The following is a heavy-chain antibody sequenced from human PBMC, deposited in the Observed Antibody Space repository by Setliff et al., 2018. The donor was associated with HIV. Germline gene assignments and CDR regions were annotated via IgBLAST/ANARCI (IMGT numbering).Heavy chain of an antibody. J-gene: IGHJ6*02. CDR3: ARDLRITLFGGDVYYYYGMDV. V-gene: IGHV4-4*02. CDR1: GGSIGGTHY. Sequence: ETLSLTCAVSGGSIGGTHYWHWVRQPPGRGLEWIGSIYYSGSTNYNPSLKSRVTMSVDTSKNQFSLKLSSVTAADTAVYYCARDLRITLFGGDVYYYYGMDVWGQGTTVTVSS. CDR2: IYYSGST. D-gene: IGHD3-3*01.